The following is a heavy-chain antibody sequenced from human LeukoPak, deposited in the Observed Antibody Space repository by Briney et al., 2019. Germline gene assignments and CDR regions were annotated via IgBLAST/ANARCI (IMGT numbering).Heavy chain of an antibody. CDR1: GFTFSSYW. D-gene: IGHD6-13*01. CDR3: ARAAAVSGAFRDNWFDP. J-gene: IGHJ5*02. CDR2: IRYDGSNK. V-gene: IGHV3-30*02. Sequence: PGGSLRLSCAASGFTFSSYWMHWVRQAPGKGLGWVAFIRYDGSNKYYADSVKGRFTISRDNSKNTLYLQMNSLRAEDTAVYYCARAAAVSGAFRDNWFDPWGQGTLVTVSS.